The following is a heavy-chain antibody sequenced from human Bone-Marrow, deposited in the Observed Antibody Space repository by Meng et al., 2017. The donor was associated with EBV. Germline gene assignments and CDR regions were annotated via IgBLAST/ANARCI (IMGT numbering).Heavy chain of an antibody. V-gene: IGHV4-4*03. CDR3: ARAYSYGSRDLPGH. CDR2: SYHSGGT. J-gene: IGHJ1*01. CDR1: VVPISSTYW. Sequence: LGAGLVMPPGTTSPTGAVSVVPISSTYWWSWVRQPPWRGLDWIGQSYHSGGTNYNPSLKSRVIISVDKSKNQFSLRLTSVTAADTAVYYCARAYSYGSRDLPGHWGLGTLVTVSS. D-gene: IGHD3-10*01.